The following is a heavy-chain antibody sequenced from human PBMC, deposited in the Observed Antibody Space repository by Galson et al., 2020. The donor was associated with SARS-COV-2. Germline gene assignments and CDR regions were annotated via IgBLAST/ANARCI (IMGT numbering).Heavy chain of an antibody. J-gene: IGHJ6*02. CDR3: ARDKWELPGYYYYGMDV. V-gene: IGHV1-46*03. CDR1: GYTFTNYY. CDR2: INPSGGST. D-gene: IGHD1-26*01. Sequence: ASVKVSCKASGYTFTNYYMHWVRQAPGQGLEWMGIINPSGGSTSYAQKFQGRVTMTRDTSTSTVYMELSSLRSEDTAVYYCARDKWELPGYYYYGMDVWGQGTTVTVSS.